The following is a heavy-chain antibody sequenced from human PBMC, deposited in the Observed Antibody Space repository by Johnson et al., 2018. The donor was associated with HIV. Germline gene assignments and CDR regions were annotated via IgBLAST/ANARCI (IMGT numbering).Heavy chain of an antibody. J-gene: IGHJ3*02. Sequence: QLVESGGGLVQPGRSLRLSCTASGFKFEDYAMHWVRQGPGKGLQWLSGISWNSDSIDYVDSVKGRFSITRDNAKKSLYLQMDSLRVEDTDLYYCVKERHSGFYKHDDGFDMRGQGTMVTVSS. CDR3: VKERHSGFYKHDDGFDM. CDR1: GFKFEDYA. D-gene: IGHD3-3*01. V-gene: IGHV3-9*01. CDR2: ISWNSDSI.